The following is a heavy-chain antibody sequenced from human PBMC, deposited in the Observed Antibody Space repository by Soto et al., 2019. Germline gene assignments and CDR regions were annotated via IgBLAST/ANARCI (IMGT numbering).Heavy chain of an antibody. D-gene: IGHD3-3*01. CDR2: IIPIFGTA. V-gene: IGHV1-69*06. CDR1: GGTFSSYA. Sequence: SVKVSCKASGGTFSSYAISWVREAPGQGLEWMGGIIPIFGTANYAQKFQGRVTITADKSTSTAYMELSSLRSEDTAVYYCARAGDFWSGYYTKYNWFDPWGQGTLVTVSS. J-gene: IGHJ5*02. CDR3: ARAGDFWSGYYTKYNWFDP.